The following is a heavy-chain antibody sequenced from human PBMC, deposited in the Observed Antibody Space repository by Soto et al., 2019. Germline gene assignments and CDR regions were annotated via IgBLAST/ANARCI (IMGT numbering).Heavy chain of an antibody. V-gene: IGHV3-33*03. CDR3: AKTRMSLGGGEDFDY. J-gene: IGHJ4*02. CDR1: GFIFSNHA. D-gene: IGHD3-16*01. Sequence: QVQLVDSGGGVVQPGRSLRLSCTASGFIFSNHALHWVRQAPGKGLEWVAVIWHDESHEYYADSVRGRFIISRDNSRNTLDLQMTSLTTEDTAVYYCAKTRMSLGGGEDFDYWGQGTQVTVSS. CDR2: IWHDESHE.